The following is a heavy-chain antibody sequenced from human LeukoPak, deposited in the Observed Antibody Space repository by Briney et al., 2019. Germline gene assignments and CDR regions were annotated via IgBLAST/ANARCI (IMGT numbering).Heavy chain of an antibody. V-gene: IGHV3-74*01. CDR3: AREGVQTTVDAFDI. CDR2: IKSDGRT. Sequence: GGSLRLSCAASGFTLSSYWMHWVRQATGKGLVWVSRIKSDGRTNYADSVKGRFIISRDNSKNTIYLQLNSLRPEDTAMYYCAREGVQTTVDAFDIWGLGTMVIVSS. D-gene: IGHD4-17*01. CDR1: GFTLSSYW. J-gene: IGHJ3*02.